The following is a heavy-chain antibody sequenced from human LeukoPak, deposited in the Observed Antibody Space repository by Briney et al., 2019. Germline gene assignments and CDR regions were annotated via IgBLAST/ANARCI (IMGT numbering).Heavy chain of an antibody. CDR3: ARNSYYYNSGEGAFDI. V-gene: IGHV1-18*01. Sequence: ASVKVSCKASGYTFTSYGISWVRQAPGQGLEWMGWISAYNGNTNYAQKLQGRVTMTRDTSTSTAYMELRSLRSDDTAVYYCARNSYYYNSGEGAFDIWGQGTMVTVSS. D-gene: IGHD3-22*01. J-gene: IGHJ3*02. CDR1: GYTFTSYG. CDR2: ISAYNGNT.